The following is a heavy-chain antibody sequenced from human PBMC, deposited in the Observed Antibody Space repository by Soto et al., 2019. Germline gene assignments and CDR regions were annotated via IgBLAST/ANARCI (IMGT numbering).Heavy chain of an antibody. CDR2: IYHSGST. D-gene: IGHD5-18*01. J-gene: IGHJ4*02. Sequence: PSETLSLTCAVSGGSISSGGYSWSWIRQQPGKGLEWIGYIYHSGSTYYNPSLKSRVTISVDRSKNQFSRKLSSVTAADTAVYYCARWGVGVYSYGERYFDYWGQGTLVTVSS. V-gene: IGHV4-30-2*01. CDR1: GGSISSGGYS. CDR3: ARWGVGVYSYGERYFDY.